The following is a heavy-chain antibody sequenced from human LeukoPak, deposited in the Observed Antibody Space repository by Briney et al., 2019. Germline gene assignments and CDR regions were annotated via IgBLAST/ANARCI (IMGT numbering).Heavy chain of an antibody. Sequence: GGSLRLSCAASGFTFSSYSMNWVRQAPGKGLEWVSSISSSSSYIYYADSVKGRFTISRDNSKNTLYLQMNSLRAEDTAVYYCAKGTAMVMGSVDYWGQGTLATVSS. CDR1: GFTFSSYS. D-gene: IGHD5-18*01. J-gene: IGHJ4*02. CDR2: ISSSSSYI. V-gene: IGHV3-21*04. CDR3: AKGTAMVMGSVDY.